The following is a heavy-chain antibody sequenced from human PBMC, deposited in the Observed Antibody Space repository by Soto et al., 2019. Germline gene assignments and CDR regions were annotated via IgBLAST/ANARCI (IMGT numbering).Heavy chain of an antibody. CDR1: GYAFTTYG. J-gene: IGHJ4*02. Sequence: QVHLVQSGAEVKKPGASVKVSCQGSGYAFTTYGITWVRQAPGQGLEWMGWISAHNGNTNYAQKPQGRVTVTRDPSTSTAYMELRSLRYDDTAVYYCARGRYGDYWGQGALVTVSS. CDR3: ARGRYGDY. CDR2: ISAHNGNT. V-gene: IGHV1-18*01. D-gene: IGHD1-1*01.